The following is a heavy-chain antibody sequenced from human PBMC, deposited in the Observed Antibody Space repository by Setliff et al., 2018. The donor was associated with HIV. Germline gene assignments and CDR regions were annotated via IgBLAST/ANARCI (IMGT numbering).Heavy chain of an antibody. J-gene: IGHJ2*01. CDR1: GDSIISGDYY. CDR3: AKDIHGWHFDL. Sequence: LSLTCTVSGDSIISGDYYWSWIRQSPGKGLEWIGHIHYKGNIDYNASLKSRLAISSDTSKNQFSLKLTSVTAADTAVYYCAKDIHGWHFDLWGRGTLVTVSS. D-gene: IGHD2-15*01. CDR2: IHYKGNI. V-gene: IGHV4-30-4*08.